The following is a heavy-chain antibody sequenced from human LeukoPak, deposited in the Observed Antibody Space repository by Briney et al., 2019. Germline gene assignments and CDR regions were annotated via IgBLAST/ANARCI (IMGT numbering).Heavy chain of an antibody. V-gene: IGHV3-30-3*01. CDR3: VKEAYYGWGSSPTFYFDY. J-gene: IGHJ4*02. Sequence: GGSLGLSCAASGFTFRNYVIHWVRQAPGKGLEWVAVTSSDLNVKLYADSVKGRFTISRDNSRNTVFLQMNRLRPEDTAVYYCVKEAYYGWGSSPTFYFDYWGQGTRVTVSS. CDR1: GFTFRNYV. D-gene: IGHD3-10*01. CDR2: TSSDLNVK.